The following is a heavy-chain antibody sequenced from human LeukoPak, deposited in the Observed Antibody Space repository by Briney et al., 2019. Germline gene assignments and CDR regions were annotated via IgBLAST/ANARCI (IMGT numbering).Heavy chain of an antibody. V-gene: IGHV4-34*01. CDR2: INHSGST. CDR1: GGCFSGYY. J-gene: IGHJ5*02. CDR3: ARDYYGSGSLNWFDP. D-gene: IGHD3-10*01. Sequence: PSETLSLTCAVYGGCFSGYYWSWIRQPPGKGLEWIGEINHSGSTNYNPSLKSRVTMSVDTSKNQFSLKLSSVTAADTAVYYCARDYYGSGSLNWFDPWGQGTLVTVSS.